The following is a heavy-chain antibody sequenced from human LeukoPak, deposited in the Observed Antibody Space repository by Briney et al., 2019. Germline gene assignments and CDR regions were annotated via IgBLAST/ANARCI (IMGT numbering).Heavy chain of an antibody. CDR2: INPSGGST. D-gene: IGHD2-2*02. CDR3: ARDRGIVVVPAAIYDY. J-gene: IGHJ4*02. V-gene: IGHV1-46*01. Sequence: ASVKVSCKASGYTFTSYYMHWVRQAPGQGLEWMGIINPSGGSTSYAQKFQGRVTMTRDTSTSTVYMELSSLRSEDTAVYYRARDRGIVVVPAAIYDYWGQGTLVTVSS. CDR1: GYTFTSYY.